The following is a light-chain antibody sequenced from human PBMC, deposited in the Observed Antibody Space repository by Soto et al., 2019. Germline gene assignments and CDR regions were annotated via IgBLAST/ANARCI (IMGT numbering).Light chain of an antibody. J-gene: IGKJ3*01. CDR2: AAS. CDR3: QKYNSAQFT. CDR1: QGISNY. Sequence: DILMTQSPSSLSASVGDRLTITCRASQGISNYLAWYQQKPGKVPKLLIYAASTLQSGVPSRFSGSGSGTDFTLTISSLQPEDGATYYCQKYNSAQFTFGPGTKVDIK. V-gene: IGKV1-27*01.